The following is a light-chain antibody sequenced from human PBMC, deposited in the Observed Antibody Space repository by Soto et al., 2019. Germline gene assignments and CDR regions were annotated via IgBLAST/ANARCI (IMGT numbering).Light chain of an antibody. CDR2: EVS. Sequence: EIVLTQSPATLSLSPGEIATLSLRASQSISTYLHWYQQKPGQAPRLLIYEVSKRAAGVPARFSGSGSGTDFILPLSSLERDEFAVYYCQQRANWPPGLTFGGGPRWRS. CDR1: QSISTY. V-gene: IGKV3-11*01. J-gene: IGKJ4*01. CDR3: QQRANWPPGLT.